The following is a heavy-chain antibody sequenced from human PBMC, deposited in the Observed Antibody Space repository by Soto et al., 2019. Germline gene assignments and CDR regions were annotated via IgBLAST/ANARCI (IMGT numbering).Heavy chain of an antibody. CDR3: ARGLGYSYLRGC. V-gene: IGHV3-48*03. CDR1: GFTFSSYE. D-gene: IGHD5-18*01. CDR2: ISSSGSTI. J-gene: IGHJ4*02. Sequence: RESLRLSCSASGFTFSSYEMNWVRQAPGKGLEWVSYISSSGSTIYYADSVKGRFTISRDNAKNSLYLQMNSLRAEDTAVYYCARGLGYSYLRGCWGQGTLVTVSA.